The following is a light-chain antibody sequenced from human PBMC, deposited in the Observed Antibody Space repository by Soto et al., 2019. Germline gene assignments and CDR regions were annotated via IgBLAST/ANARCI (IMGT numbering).Light chain of an antibody. CDR1: QSISSW. J-gene: IGKJ1*01. CDR2: DAS. V-gene: IGKV1-5*01. Sequence: DIQMTQSPSTLSASVGDRITITCRASQSISSWVAWYQQKPGKAPKLLIYDASSLESGVPSRFGGSGSGTEFTLSISSLQPDEFATYYCQQYNSYSGTFGRGTKVEIK. CDR3: QQYNSYSGT.